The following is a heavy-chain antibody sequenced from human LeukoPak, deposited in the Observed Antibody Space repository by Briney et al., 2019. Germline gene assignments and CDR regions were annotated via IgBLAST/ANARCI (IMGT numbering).Heavy chain of an antibody. CDR1: GFTFSSYG. CDR2: IWYDGSNK. V-gene: IGHV3-33*01. CDR3: ARVNAQSYCSSTSCQNWFDP. Sequence: GGSLRLSCAASGFTFSSYGMHWVRQAPGKGLEWVAVIWYDGSNKYYADSVKGRFTISRDNSKNTLYLQMNSLRADDTAVYYCARVNAQSYCSSTSCQNWFDPWRQGPLVTASS. D-gene: IGHD2-2*01. J-gene: IGHJ5*02.